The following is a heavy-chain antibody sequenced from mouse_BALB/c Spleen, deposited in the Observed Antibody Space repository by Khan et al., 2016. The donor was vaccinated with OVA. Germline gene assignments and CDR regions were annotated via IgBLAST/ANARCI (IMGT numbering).Heavy chain of an antibody. D-gene: IGHD1-2*01. Sequence: EVELVESGPGLVKPSQSLSLTCTVTGYSITSGYGWNWIRQFPGNKLEWMGYISYSGSTNSNPSLKSRISITRDTSKNQFFLQLNSVTTEDTATYYCARTARIKYWGQGTTLTVSS. CDR3: ARTARIKY. J-gene: IGHJ2*01. CDR2: ISYSGST. CDR1: GYSITSGYG. V-gene: IGHV3-2*02.